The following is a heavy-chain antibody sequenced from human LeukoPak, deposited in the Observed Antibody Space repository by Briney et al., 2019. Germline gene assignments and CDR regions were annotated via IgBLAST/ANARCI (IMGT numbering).Heavy chain of an antibody. V-gene: IGHV3-30*02. Sequence: PGGSLRLSCAASGFTFSSYGMHWVRQAPGKGLEWVAFIRYDGSNKYYADSVKGRFTISRDNSKNTLYLQMNSLRAEDTAVYYCAKDPTRIAAAGTLDYWGQGSLVTVSS. D-gene: IGHD6-13*01. CDR2: IRYDGSNK. CDR1: GFTFSSYG. CDR3: AKDPTRIAAAGTLDY. J-gene: IGHJ4*02.